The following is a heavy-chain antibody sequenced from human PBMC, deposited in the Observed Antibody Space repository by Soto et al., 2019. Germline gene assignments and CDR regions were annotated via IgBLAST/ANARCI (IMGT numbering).Heavy chain of an antibody. J-gene: IGHJ4*02. CDR2: TSPIFGSG. D-gene: IGHD2-15*01. CDR1: GGTFSTNP. V-gene: IGHV1-69*06. CDR3: ARRQSGGFHRYFDS. Sequence: QVQLVQSGAEVKMPGSSVKVSCKASGGTFSTNPISWVRQAPGQGLGWMGGTSPIFGSGSSSQTVHGRLTVTADKSTNTAYMELSNLTSGDTAVYYCARRQSGGFHRYFDSWGQGTLVTVSS.